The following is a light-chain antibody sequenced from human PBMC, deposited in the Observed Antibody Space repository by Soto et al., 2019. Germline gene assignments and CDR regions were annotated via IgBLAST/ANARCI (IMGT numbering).Light chain of an antibody. V-gene: IGKV3-11*01. J-gene: IGKJ4*01. CDR3: QQRNSWPLT. Sequence: EFVLTQSPGTLSLSPGERATLSCRASENVFGSLAWFQQKPGQAPRLLFFDASTRATGIPARFSCSGSGTDFTLTVSSLEPEDFATYYCQQRNSWPLTFGGGTKVDIK. CDR1: ENVFGS. CDR2: DAS.